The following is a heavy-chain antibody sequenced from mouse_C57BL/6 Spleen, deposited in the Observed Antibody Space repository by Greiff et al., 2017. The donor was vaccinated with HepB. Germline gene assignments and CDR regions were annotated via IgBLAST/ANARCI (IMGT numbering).Heavy chain of an antibody. Sequence: EVQLQESGPGLVKPSQSLSLTCSVTGYSITSGYYWNWIRQFPGNKLEWMGYISYDGSNNYNPSLKNRISITRDTSKNQFFLKLNSVTTEDTATYYCATEGLLTGYFDVWGTGTTVTVSS. J-gene: IGHJ1*03. CDR3: ATEGLLTGYFDV. V-gene: IGHV3-6*01. CDR2: ISYDGSN. CDR1: GYSITSGYY. D-gene: IGHD2-1*01.